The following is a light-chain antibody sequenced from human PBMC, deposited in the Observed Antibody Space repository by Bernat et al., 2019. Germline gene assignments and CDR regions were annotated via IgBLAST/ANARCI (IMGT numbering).Light chain of an antibody. CDR2: DVS. CDR3: CSYAGSYTFPYV. CDR1: CSDVGGYNY. V-gene: IGLV2-11*01. J-gene: IGLJ1*01. Sequence: QSALTQPRSVSGSPGQSVTISCTGTCSDVGGYNYVSWYQQHPGKAPKLMIYDVSKRPSGVPDRFSGSKSGNTASLTISGLQAEDEADYYCCSYAGSYTFPYVFGTGTKVTVL.